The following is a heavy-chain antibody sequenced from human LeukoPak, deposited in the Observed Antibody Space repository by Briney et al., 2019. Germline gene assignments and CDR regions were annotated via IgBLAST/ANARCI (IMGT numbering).Heavy chain of an antibody. CDR2: IYPDDSNT. J-gene: IGHJ5*02. V-gene: IGHV5-51*01. D-gene: IGHD3-22*01. CDR1: GYNFPIYW. CDR3: VTIDHYDRPNWFDP. Sequence: GESLKISCQGSGYNFPIYWIGWVRQMPGQGLEWMGIIYPDDSNTIYGPSFQGQVTISADKSINTAYLQWSSLKASDTAMYYCVTIDHYDRPNWFDPWGQGTLVTVSS.